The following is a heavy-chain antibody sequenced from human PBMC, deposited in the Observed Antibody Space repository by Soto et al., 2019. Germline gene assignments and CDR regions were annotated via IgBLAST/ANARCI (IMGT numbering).Heavy chain of an antibody. Sequence: QLQLQESGPGLVKPSETLSLTCTVSGGSISSSSYYWGWIRQPPGKGLEWIGSIYYSGSTYYNPSLKSRVTLSVDTSKNQFSLKLSSVTAADTAVYYCARLLRHPRTTYYFDYWGQGTLVTVSS. CDR2: IYYSGST. D-gene: IGHD1-1*01. V-gene: IGHV4-39*01. CDR3: ARLLRHPRTTYYFDY. CDR1: GGSISSSSYY. J-gene: IGHJ4*02.